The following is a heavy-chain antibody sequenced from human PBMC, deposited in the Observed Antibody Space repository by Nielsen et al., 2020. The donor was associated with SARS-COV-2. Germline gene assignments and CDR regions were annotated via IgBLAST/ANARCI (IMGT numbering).Heavy chain of an antibody. V-gene: IGHV3-7*05. CDR2: IKQDGSEK. Sequence: GESLKISCAASGFTFSSYWMSWVRQAPGKGLEWVANIKQDGSEKYYVDSVKGRFTISRVNAKNSLYLQMNSLRAEDTAVYYCARGEMTTVTHNWFDPWGQGTLVTVSS. CDR3: ARGEMTTVTHNWFDP. CDR1: GFTFSSYW. J-gene: IGHJ5*02. D-gene: IGHD4-17*01.